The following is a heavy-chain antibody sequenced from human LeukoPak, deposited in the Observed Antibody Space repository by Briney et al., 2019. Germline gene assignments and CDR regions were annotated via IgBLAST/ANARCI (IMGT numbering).Heavy chain of an antibody. D-gene: IGHD1-1*01. V-gene: IGHV5-51*01. CDR2: IHSGESDT. CDR3: ARGDRTSTHFDF. Sequence: GESLKISCQCSGFTFTNHWIGWVRQMPGKGLEWMGIIHSGESDTIYSPPFQGQVIISADRSVSTAYLQRTSLKAPDTAMYFCARGDRTSTHFDFWGQGTLVTVSS. CDR1: GFTFTNHW. J-gene: IGHJ4*02.